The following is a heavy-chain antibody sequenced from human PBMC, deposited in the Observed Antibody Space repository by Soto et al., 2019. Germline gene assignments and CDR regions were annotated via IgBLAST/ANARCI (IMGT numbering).Heavy chain of an antibody. V-gene: IGHV3-33*01. CDR3: ARSDHYYYDSSGYWDY. Sequence: GGSLRLSCAASGFTFNNYGMHWVRQAPGKGLEWVALIWHDGSNKGYADSVKGRFTISRDNSKNTLNLQMNSLRVEDTAVYYCARSDHYYYDSSGYWDYWGQGTLVTVSS. J-gene: IGHJ4*02. CDR1: GFTFNNYG. CDR2: IWHDGSNK. D-gene: IGHD3-22*01.